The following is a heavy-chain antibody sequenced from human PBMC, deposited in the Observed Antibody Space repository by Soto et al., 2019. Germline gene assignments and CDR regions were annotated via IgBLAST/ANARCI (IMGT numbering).Heavy chain of an antibody. J-gene: IGHJ4*02. CDR1: GYSFTSYW. V-gene: IGHV5-51*01. CDR3: ARGPEWKYYYDSSGSPGIYYFDY. Sequence: GESLKISCKGSGYSFTSYWIGRVRQMPGKGLEWMGIIYPGDSDTRYSPSFQGQVTISADKSISTAYLQWSSLKASDTAMYYCARGPEWKYYYDSSGSPGIYYFDYWGQGTLVTVS. D-gene: IGHD3-22*01. CDR2: IYPGDSDT.